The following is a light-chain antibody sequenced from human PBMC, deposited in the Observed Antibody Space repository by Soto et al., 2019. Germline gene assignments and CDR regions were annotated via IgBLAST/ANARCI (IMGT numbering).Light chain of an antibody. CDR2: TND. V-gene: IGLV1-44*01. CDR1: SSNIGRNT. J-gene: IGLJ1*01. CDR3: AAWDDVSDV. Sequence: QSVLTQPPSASGTPGQRVIISCSGSSSNIGRNTVNWYQQLPGTAPRLLIYTNDQRPSGVPDRFSGSKSGTSASLAISGLRYEDEADYYCAAWDDVSDVFGTGTKLTVL.